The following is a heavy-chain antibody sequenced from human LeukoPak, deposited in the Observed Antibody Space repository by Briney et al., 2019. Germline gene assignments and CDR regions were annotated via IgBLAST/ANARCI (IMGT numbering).Heavy chain of an antibody. Sequence: HPGGSLRLSCAASGFTFSSYGMHWVRQTPDEGLEWVAFIRSDSSYIYYLESVKGRFTVSRDNSKNTLFLQMHSLRPEDTAVYYCVKDPSGAAAAGTFDYWGQGTLVTVSS. CDR3: VKDPSGAAAAGTFDY. CDR1: GFTFSSYG. V-gene: IGHV3-30*02. D-gene: IGHD6-13*01. J-gene: IGHJ4*02. CDR2: IRSDSSYI.